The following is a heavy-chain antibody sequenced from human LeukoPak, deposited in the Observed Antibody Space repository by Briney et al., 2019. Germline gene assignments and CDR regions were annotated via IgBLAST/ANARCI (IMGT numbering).Heavy chain of an antibody. J-gene: IGHJ3*02. CDR2: IIPILGIA. CDR3: AARSAVAGGISAFDI. CDR1: GGTFSSYA. D-gene: IGHD6-19*01. Sequence: TVKVSCKASGGTFSSYAISWVRQAPGQGLEWMGRIIPILGIANYAQKFQGRVTITADKSTSTAYMELSSLRSEDTAVYYCAARSAVAGGISAFDIWGQGTMVTVSS. V-gene: IGHV1-69*04.